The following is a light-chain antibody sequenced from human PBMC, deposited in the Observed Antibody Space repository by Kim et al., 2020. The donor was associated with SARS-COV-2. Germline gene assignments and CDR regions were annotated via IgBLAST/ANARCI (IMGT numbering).Light chain of an antibody. J-gene: IGLJ1*01. CDR3: QVWDSSSDLV. V-gene: IGLV3-21*04. CDR2: YDS. CDR1: TIGSKS. Sequence: VTPVKRARITGEGKTIGSKSVRWYKPRQGKAPVLVSYYDSDRPSGIPERFSGSNSGNTATLTISRVEAGDEADYYCQVWDSSSDLVFGTGTKVTVL.